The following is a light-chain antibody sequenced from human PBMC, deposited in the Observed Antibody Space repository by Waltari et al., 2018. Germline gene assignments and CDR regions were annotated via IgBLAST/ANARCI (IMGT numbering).Light chain of an antibody. CDR1: SSDVGTYNY. Sequence: QSALTQPASVSGSPGQSITISCTGTSSDVGTYNYVSWYQQHPGKAPKLMIFDVSIRPSGVSNRVSGSKSGNTASLTISGRQAEDEADYYCSSYISSSTLELFGGGTSLTVL. CDR2: DVS. CDR3: SSYISSSTLEL. V-gene: IGLV2-14*03. J-gene: IGLJ2*01.